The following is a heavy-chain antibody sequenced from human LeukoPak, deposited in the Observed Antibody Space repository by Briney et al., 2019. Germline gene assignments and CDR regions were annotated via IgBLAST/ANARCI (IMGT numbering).Heavy chain of an antibody. D-gene: IGHD4-17*01. CDR2: IYYSVRT. CDR3: ARHYYGDYPNRYYFDY. Sequence: SETMSLTCTVSGGSISRYYWSWIRQPPGKRLEWIGYIYYSVRTNYNPSLTSRVTISVDTSKNQFSLKLSSVTAADTAVYYCARHYYGDYPNRYYFDYWGQGSLVTVSS. CDR1: GGSISRYY. V-gene: IGHV4-59*08. J-gene: IGHJ4*02.